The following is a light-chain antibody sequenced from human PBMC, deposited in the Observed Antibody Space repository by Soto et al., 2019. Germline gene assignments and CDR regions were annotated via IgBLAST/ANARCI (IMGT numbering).Light chain of an antibody. CDR3: GSYTSASTLV. CDR2: EVI. CDR1: SSDVGAYNY. J-gene: IGLJ1*01. Sequence: QSALTQPASVSGSPGQSITISCTGTSSDVGAYNYVSWYQQHPGKAPKLMIYEVINRPSGVSIRFSGSKSGNTASLTISGLQAEDEADYYCGSYTSASTLVFGTGTKLTV. V-gene: IGLV2-14*01.